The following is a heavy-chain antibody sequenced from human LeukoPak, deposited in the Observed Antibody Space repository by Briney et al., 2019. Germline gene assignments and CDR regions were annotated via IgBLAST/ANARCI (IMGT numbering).Heavy chain of an antibody. CDR2: IYPGDSDT. D-gene: IGHD3-22*01. CDR3: ASSYYYDSSGYYPPGY. CDR1: GYRFTSYW. J-gene: IGHJ4*02. V-gene: IGHV5-51*01. Sequence: GESLKISCKGSGYRFTSYWIGWVRQMPGKGLVWMGIIYPGDSDTRYSPSFQGQVTISADKSISTAYLQWSSLKASDTAMYYCASSYYYDSSGYYPPGYWGQGTLVTVSS.